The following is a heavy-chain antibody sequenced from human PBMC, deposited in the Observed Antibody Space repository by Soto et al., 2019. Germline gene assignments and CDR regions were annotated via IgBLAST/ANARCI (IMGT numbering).Heavy chain of an antibody. Sequence: SATXSLTGICSVFSIKINYLSWIRQPPGKGREWIGYIYYTGSTNFNPSLKNRVIISVDTSKNQFSLKLSSVTAADTAVYYCARSSPNTIFGVVPSCGLEVWGQGTTVTVSS. CDR2: IYYTGST. V-gene: IGHV4-59*01. CDR3: ARSSPNTIFGVVPSCGLEV. CDR1: VFSIKINY. J-gene: IGHJ6*02. D-gene: IGHD3-3*01.